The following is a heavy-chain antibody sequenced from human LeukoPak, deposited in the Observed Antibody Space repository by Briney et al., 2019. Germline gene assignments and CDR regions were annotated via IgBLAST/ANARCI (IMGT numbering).Heavy chain of an antibody. CDR3: ARAVVTYFDY. CDR2: ISDSGDKT. CDR1: GFTFSTYA. Sequence: GGSLRLSCAASGFTFSTYAMSWVRQAPGKGLEWVSLISDSGDKTYYADSVKGRFTISRDNSKNTLYLQMNSLRAEDTAVYYCARAVVTYFDYWGQGTLVTVSS. D-gene: IGHD3-22*01. V-gene: IGHV3-23*01. J-gene: IGHJ4*02.